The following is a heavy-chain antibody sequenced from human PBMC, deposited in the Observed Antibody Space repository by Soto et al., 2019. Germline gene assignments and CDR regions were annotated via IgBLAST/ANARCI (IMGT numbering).Heavy chain of an antibody. CDR3: ARTIFGVVNSNYGMDV. D-gene: IGHD3-3*01. CDR1: GGTFSSYA. J-gene: IGHJ6*02. CDR2: IIPIFGTA. Sequence: QVQLVQSGAEVKKPGSSVNVSCKASGGTFSSYAISWVRQAPGQGLEWMGGIIPIFGTANYAQKFQGRVTITADKSTSTAYMELSSLRSEDTAVYYCARTIFGVVNSNYGMDVWGQGTTVTVSS. V-gene: IGHV1-69*06.